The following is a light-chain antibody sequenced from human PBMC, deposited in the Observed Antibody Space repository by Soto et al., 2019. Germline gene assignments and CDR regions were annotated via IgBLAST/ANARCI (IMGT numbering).Light chain of an antibody. Sequence: QSVLTQPPSVSGAPGQRVTISCTGSSSTIGAGYDVHWYQQLPGTAPKLLIYVNNNRPSGVPDRFSGSKSGTSASLAITGLQAEDEADYYCQSYDSSLSGSVFGGGTKLTVL. CDR3: QSYDSSLSGSV. J-gene: IGLJ2*01. CDR2: VNN. V-gene: IGLV1-40*01. CDR1: SSTIGAGYD.